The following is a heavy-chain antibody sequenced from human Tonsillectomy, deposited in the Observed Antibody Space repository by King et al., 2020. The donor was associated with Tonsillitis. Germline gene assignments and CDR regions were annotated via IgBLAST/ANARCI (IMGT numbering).Heavy chain of an antibody. J-gene: IGHJ4*02. D-gene: IGHD3-22*01. V-gene: IGHV4-59*08. CDR1: GGSISSYY. CDR3: ARHRDYYDSSGYYPSPIDY. Sequence: QLQESGPGLVKPSETLSLTCTVSGGSISSYYLSWIRQPPGKGLEWIGYIYYSGSTNYNPSLKSRVTISVDTSKNQFSLKLSSVTAADTAVYYCARHRDYYDSSGYYPSPIDYWGQGTLVTVSS. CDR2: IYYSGST.